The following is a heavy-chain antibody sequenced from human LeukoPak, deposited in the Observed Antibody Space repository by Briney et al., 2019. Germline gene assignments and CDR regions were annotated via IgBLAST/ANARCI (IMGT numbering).Heavy chain of an antibody. CDR2: ISSDGSST. Sequence: PGGSLRPSCAASGFTFTTYWMYWVRQAPGKGLVWVSRISSDGSSTNYADSVKGRFTFSRDNAKNTLSLQMNSLRAEDTAIYYCTRARNGDYFDFWGQGTLVTVSS. D-gene: IGHD4-17*01. V-gene: IGHV3-74*01. CDR1: GFTFTTYW. CDR3: TRARNGDYFDF. J-gene: IGHJ4*02.